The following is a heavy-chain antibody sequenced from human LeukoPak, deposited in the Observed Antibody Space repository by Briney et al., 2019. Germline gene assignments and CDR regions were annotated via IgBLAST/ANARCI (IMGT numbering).Heavy chain of an antibody. CDR3: ASALSSGWSKYYYYMGV. Sequence: ASVKVSCKASGYTFTGYYMHWVRQAPGQGLEWMGWINPNSGGTNYAQKFQGRVTMTRDTSISTAYMELSRLRSDDTAVYYCASALSSGWSKYYYYMGVWGKGTTVTVSS. J-gene: IGHJ6*03. V-gene: IGHV1-2*02. CDR2: INPNSGGT. CDR1: GYTFTGYY. D-gene: IGHD6-19*01.